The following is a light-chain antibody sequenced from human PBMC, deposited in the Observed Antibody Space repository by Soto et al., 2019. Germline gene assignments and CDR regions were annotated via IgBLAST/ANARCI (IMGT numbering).Light chain of an antibody. CDR3: QQYYSWPQA. Sequence: EIVMTQSPATLSVSPGERATLSCRASQSLSGNLAWYQQKPGQAPRLLIYGASTRATGIPARFSGSGSATEFTLTISRLQSEDFAVYYCQQYYSWPQAFGQGTKVEIK. J-gene: IGKJ1*01. V-gene: IGKV3-15*01. CDR1: QSLSGN. CDR2: GAS.